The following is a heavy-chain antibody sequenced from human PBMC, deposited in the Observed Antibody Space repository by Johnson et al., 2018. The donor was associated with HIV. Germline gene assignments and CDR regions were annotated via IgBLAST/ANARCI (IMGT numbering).Heavy chain of an antibody. V-gene: IGHV3-66*01. CDR1: GFSVSSSY. D-gene: IGHD5-24*01. Sequence: VQLVESGGVVVQPGGSLRLSCAASGFSVSSSYMSWVRQAPGKGLEWVSVFFSGRTTYYADSVNGRFTISRDNSKNTLFLQMNSLRADDTALYYCARACRDGYTCDAFDIWGQGKMVTVSS. CDR2: FFSGRTT. J-gene: IGHJ3*02. CDR3: ARACRDGYTCDAFDI.